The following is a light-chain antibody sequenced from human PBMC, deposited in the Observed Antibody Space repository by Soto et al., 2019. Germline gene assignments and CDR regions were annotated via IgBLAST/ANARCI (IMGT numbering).Light chain of an antibody. CDR1: QSISSY. Sequence: DIQMTQSPSSLSASVGDRVTITCRASQSISSYLNWYQQKPGKAPKLLIYAASSLQSGVPSRFSGSGSGTNFTLTISSLQPEDFATDYCQQSYSTPITFGPGTRLEIK. J-gene: IGKJ5*01. CDR2: AAS. CDR3: QQSYSTPIT. V-gene: IGKV1-39*01.